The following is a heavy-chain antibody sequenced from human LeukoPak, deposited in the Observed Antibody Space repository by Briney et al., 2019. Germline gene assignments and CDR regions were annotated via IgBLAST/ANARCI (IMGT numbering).Heavy chain of an antibody. J-gene: IGHJ4*02. V-gene: IGHV4-31*03. CDR3: ARDSGYSYGPLDY. Sequence: SETLSLTCTVSGGSISSGGYYWSWLRQHPGKGLEWIGYIYYSGSTYYNPSLKSRVTISVDMSKNQFSLKLSSVTAADTAVYYCARDSGYSYGPLDYWGQGILVTVSS. CDR2: IYYSGST. CDR1: GGSISSGGYY. D-gene: IGHD5-18*01.